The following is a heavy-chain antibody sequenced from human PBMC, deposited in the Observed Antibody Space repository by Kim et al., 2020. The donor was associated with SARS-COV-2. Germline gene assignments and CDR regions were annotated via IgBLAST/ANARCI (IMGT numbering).Heavy chain of an antibody. V-gene: IGHV3-33*06. Sequence: GGSLRLSCAASGFTFSTYCMHWVRQAPGKGLEWVAIIWFDGGNKYYADSVKGRFTISRDNSRNIVYLQMNSLRAEDTAVYYCAKAGYRDPGDDGFDAWGQGTMVTVTS. CDR3: AKAGYRDPGDDGFDA. D-gene: IGHD5-18*01. J-gene: IGHJ3*01. CDR2: IWFDGGNK. CDR1: GFTFSTYC.